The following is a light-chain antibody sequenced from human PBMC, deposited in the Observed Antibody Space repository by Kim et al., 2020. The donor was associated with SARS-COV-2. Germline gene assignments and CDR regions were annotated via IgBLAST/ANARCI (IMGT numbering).Light chain of an antibody. CDR2: EVS. CDR1: SSDVGSYNR. V-gene: IGLV2-18*02. Sequence: QSALTQPPSVSGSPGQSVTISCTGTSSDVGSYNRVSWYQQPPGTAPKLMIYEVSNRPSGVPDRFSGSKSGNTASLIISGLQAEDEADYYCSSYTGSNTVLFGGGTQLTVL. CDR3: SSYTGSNTVL. J-gene: IGLJ2*01.